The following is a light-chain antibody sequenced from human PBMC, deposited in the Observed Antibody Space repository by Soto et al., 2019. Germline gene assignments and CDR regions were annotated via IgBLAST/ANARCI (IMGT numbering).Light chain of an antibody. Sequence: QSVLTQPASVSGSPGQSITISCTGTSSDVGSYNLVSWYRQHPGKAPKLMIYEGSKRPSGVSNRFSGSKSGNTASLTISGLQAEDEADYYCCSYAGSSTWVFGGGTKVTVL. CDR3: CSYAGSSTWV. J-gene: IGLJ3*02. V-gene: IGLV2-23*01. CDR2: EGS. CDR1: SSDVGSYNL.